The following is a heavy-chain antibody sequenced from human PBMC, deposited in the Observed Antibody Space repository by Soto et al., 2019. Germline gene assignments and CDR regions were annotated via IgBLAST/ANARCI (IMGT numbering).Heavy chain of an antibody. J-gene: IGHJ5*02. CDR1: RGPISSYY. D-gene: IGHD5-18*01. CDR2: IYYSGST. V-gene: IGHV4-59*01. CDR3: ARDSGYSDGSFRWFDP. Sequence: SETLSLTFTASRGPISSYYWSLIRQPPGKGLEWIGYIYYSGSTNYNPSLKSRVTISVDTSKNQFSLKLSSVTAADTAVYYCARDSGYSDGSFRWFDPWGQGTLVTVS.